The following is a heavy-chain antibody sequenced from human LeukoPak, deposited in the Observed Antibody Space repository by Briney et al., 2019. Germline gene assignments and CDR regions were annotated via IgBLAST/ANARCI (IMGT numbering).Heavy chain of an antibody. V-gene: IGHV4-39*07. CDR2: IYYSGST. D-gene: IGHD4-23*01. CDR3: ARSGLRWHNFDY. Sequence: SETLSLTCTVSGGSISSSSYYWGWIRQPPGKGLEWIGSIYYSGSTYYNPSLKSRVTISVDTSKNQFSLKLSSVTAADTAVYYCARSGLRWHNFDYWGQGTLVTVSS. J-gene: IGHJ4*02. CDR1: GGSISSSSYY.